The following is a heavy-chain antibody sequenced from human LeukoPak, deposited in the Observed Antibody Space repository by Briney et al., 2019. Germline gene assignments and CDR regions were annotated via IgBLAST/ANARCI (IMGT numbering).Heavy chain of an antibody. V-gene: IGHV4-59*01. Sequence: SETLSLTCTVSGGSIGSYYWSWIRQPPGKGLEWIGYIYYSGSTNYNPSLKSRVTISVDTSKDQFSLKLSSVTAADTAVYYCARGGAVANDAFDIWGQGTMVTVSS. CDR3: ARGGAVANDAFDI. D-gene: IGHD6-19*01. CDR1: GGSIGSYY. CDR2: IYYSGST. J-gene: IGHJ3*02.